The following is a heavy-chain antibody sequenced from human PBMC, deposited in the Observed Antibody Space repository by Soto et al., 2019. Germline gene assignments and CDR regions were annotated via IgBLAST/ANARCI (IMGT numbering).Heavy chain of an antibody. CDR1: GGSISSSSYY. J-gene: IGHJ4*02. V-gene: IGHV4-39*01. CDR3: ARQTRRELRYYFDY. D-gene: IGHD1-26*01. CDR2: VYDSGST. Sequence: LQQESGPGLVKPSETLSLTCTVSGGSISSSSYYWGWIRQPPGKGLEWIGSVYDSGSTYYNPSLKSRVSISVDRSKKQFSLKLSSVTAADTAVYYCARQTRRELRYYFDYWGQGTLVTVSS.